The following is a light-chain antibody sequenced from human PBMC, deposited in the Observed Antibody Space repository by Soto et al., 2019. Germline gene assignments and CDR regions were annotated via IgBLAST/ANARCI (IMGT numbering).Light chain of an antibody. CDR1: QSVSRNY. CDR3: HHYGDSPIYT. CDR2: GAS. V-gene: IGKV3-20*01. J-gene: IGKJ3*01. Sequence: EIVLTQSPGTLSLSPGATATLSCRASQSVSRNYLAWFQQKPGQAPRLLIHGASSRAAGTPDRFSGSGSGTDFTLTISRLELEDFAVYYCHHYGDSPIYTFGPGTKVDFK.